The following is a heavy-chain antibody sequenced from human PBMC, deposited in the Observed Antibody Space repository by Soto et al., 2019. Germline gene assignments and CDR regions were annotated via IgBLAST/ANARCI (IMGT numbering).Heavy chain of an antibody. CDR2: ISSNGGTT. D-gene: IGHD1-7*01. Sequence: EMQLAESGGGMVQHGGSLRLSCVASGFTFSSYDMHWVRQAPGKGLEYVSSISSNGGTTYYGNSVKGRFTISRDNSNNTLYLQIGSLRAEDMAVYYCVRRVSGNYDYWGQGTLVTVSS. V-gene: IGHV3-64*01. J-gene: IGHJ4*02. CDR3: VRRVSGNYDY. CDR1: GFTFSSYD.